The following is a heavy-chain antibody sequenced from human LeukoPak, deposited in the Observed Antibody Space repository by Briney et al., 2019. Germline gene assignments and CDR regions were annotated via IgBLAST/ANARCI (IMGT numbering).Heavy chain of an antibody. J-gene: IGHJ1*01. Sequence: GGSLRLSCTASGFTFGDYAMSWVRQAPGKGLEWVSVIYSGGSTYYADSVKGRFTISRDDSKNTLYLQMNSLKTEDTAVYYCTTGPATYCSSTSCYTQYKYFQHWGQGTLVTVSS. CDR1: GFTFGDYA. CDR2: IYSGGST. V-gene: IGHV3-23*03. CDR3: TTGPATYCSSTSCYTQYKYFQH. D-gene: IGHD2-2*02.